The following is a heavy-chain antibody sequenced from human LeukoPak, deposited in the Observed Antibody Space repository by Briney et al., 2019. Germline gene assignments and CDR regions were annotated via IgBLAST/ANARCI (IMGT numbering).Heavy chain of an antibody. J-gene: IGHJ6*02. Sequence: GGSLRLSCAASEFIFSDYWMSWVRQAPGKGPEGVASINKDGSEEYYADSVKGRFTVSRDNAKNSLFLQMNNLRVEDTAIYYCATYDNWVAGDVWGQGTTVSVSS. D-gene: IGHD1-1*01. V-gene: IGHV3-7*01. CDR2: INKDGSEE. CDR3: ATYDNWVAGDV. CDR1: EFIFSDYW.